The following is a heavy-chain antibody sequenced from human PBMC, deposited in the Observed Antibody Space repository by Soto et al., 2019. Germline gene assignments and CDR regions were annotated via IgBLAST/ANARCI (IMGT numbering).Heavy chain of an antibody. CDR2: ISNSGVT. CDR1: GYPFTGHY. J-gene: IGHJ4*02. D-gene: IGHD6-13*01. Sequence: VASVKVSCKASGYPFTGHYIHWLRQAPGQGFEWMGWISNSGVTKYAQNFQGRVTMTRDTSITTAYMELKGLKSDDTAVYYCARGGSWYAFWGQGTLGTVSS. CDR3: ARGGSWYAF. V-gene: IGHV1-2*02.